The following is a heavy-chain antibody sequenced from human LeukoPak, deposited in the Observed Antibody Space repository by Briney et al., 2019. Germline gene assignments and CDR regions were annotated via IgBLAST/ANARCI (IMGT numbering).Heavy chain of an antibody. Sequence: GGSLRLSCAASGFTFSSYAMHWVRQAPGKGLEWVSGISADGAHTYHADSVKGRFTISRDNSNNTLYLQMNSLRAEDTAVYYCAKVDGYCSGGRCYGGHWGQGTLVTVPS. CDR1: GFTFSSYA. D-gene: IGHD2-15*01. J-gene: IGHJ4*02. V-gene: IGHV3-23*01. CDR3: AKVDGYCSGGRCYGGH. CDR2: ISADGAHT.